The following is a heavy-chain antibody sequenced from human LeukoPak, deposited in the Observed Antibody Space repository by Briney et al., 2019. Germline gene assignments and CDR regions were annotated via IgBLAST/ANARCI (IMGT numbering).Heavy chain of an antibody. Sequence: PGGSLRLSCEASGFTSGSHAMYWVRQAPGKGLEWVAGIFGSGGSPHYADPVKGRFTISRDNSRNTVYLQINSLRAEDTAVYYCGKTTVGYSSGQKPAWPVDYWGQGTLVTVSS. CDR2: IFGSGGSP. CDR3: GKTTVGYSSGQKPAWPVDY. V-gene: IGHV3-23*01. D-gene: IGHD6-19*01. CDR1: GFTSGSHA. J-gene: IGHJ4*02.